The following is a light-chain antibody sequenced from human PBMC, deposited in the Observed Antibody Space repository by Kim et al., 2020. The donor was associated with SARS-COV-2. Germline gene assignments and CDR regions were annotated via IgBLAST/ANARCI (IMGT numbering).Light chain of an antibody. CDR3: QSYDSSLSGSV. CDR1: SSKIGAGYD. J-gene: IGLJ3*02. Sequence: QRVTDSCTGSSSKIGAGYDVHWYQQLPGTAPKLLIYGNSNRPSGVPDRFSGSKSGTSASLAITGLQAEDEADYYCQSYDSSLSGSVFGGGTKLTVL. V-gene: IGLV1-40*01. CDR2: GNS.